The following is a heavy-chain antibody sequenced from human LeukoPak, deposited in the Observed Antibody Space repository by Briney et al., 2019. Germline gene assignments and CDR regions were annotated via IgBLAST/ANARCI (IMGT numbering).Heavy chain of an antibody. CDR3: AREAGSTDY. J-gene: IGHJ4*02. CDR1: GYTFTRHF. CDR2: INPGGGTT. Sequence: VSVKVSCKASGYTFTRHFMHWVRQAPGQGLEWMGIINPGGGTTTYAQKFQGRVTMTRDTSTNTVYLEVSSLRSEDTAVYYCAREAGSTDYWGQGTLVTVSS. V-gene: IGHV1-46*01. D-gene: IGHD5/OR15-5a*01.